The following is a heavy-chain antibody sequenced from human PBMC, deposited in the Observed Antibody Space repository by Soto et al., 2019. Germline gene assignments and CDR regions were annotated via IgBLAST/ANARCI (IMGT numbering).Heavy chain of an antibody. CDR3: ARDPDTARLDY. CDR1: GFTFSSYG. Sequence: GGSLRLSCAASGFTFSSYGMHWVRQAPGKGLEWVAVIWYDGSNKYYADSVKGRFTISRDNSKNTLYLQMNSLRAEDTAVYYCARDPDTARLDYWGQGTLVTVSS. V-gene: IGHV3-33*01. J-gene: IGHJ4*02. CDR2: IWYDGSNK. D-gene: IGHD5-18*01.